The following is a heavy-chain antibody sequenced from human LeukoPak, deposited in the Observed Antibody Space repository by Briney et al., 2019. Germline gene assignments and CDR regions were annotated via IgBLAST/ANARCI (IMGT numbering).Heavy chain of an antibody. J-gene: IGHJ4*02. CDR3: ARGGVGYFDLLLSLYY. CDR1: GYSFTSYW. V-gene: IGHV5-51*01. CDR2: IYPGDSDT. D-gene: IGHD3-9*01. Sequence: GESLKISCKGSGYSFTSYWIGWVRQMPGKGLEWMGIIYPGDSDTRYSPSFQGQVTISADKSISTAYLQWSSLKASDTAMYYRARGGVGYFDLLLSLYYWGQGTLVTVTS.